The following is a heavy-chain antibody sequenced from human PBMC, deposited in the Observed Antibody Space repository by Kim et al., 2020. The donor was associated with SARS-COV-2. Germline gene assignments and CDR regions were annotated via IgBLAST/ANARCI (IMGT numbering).Heavy chain of an antibody. D-gene: IGHD2-2*01. CDR2: INPNSGDT. CDR1: GYTFTDSY. CDR3: ARDGIGPGSMNAFNI. Sequence: ASVKVSCKASGYTFTDSYIHWMRRAPGQGLAWIGWINPNSGDTRYAQNFQGRVTMTRDTTFTTAYMEVSGLTSDDTALYYCARDGIGPGSMNAFNILGQG. J-gene: IGHJ3*02. V-gene: IGHV1-2*02.